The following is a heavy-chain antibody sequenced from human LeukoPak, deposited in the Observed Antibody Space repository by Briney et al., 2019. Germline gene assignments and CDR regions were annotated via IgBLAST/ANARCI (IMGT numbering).Heavy chain of an antibody. CDR2: ISGSGGST. D-gene: IGHD2-15*01. V-gene: IGHV3-23*01. CDR3: AKDLSASHGDYCYCMDV. Sequence: GGSLRLSCAASGFTVSSNYMSWVRQAPGKGLEWVSAISGSGGSTYYTDSVKGRFTISRDISKNTLYLQMNSLRAEDTAVYYCAKDLSASHGDYCYCMDVWGKGTTVIVSS. CDR1: GFTVSSNY. J-gene: IGHJ6*03.